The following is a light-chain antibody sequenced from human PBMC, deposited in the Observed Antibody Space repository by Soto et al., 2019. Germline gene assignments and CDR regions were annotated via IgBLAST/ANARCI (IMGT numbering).Light chain of an antibody. CDR2: KAS. CDR3: QQYNSTPLT. CDR1: RSISSW. Sequence: DIQMTQSPSTLSASVGDRVTITCRASRSISSWCAWYQQRPGKAPKLLIYKASSLESAVPSRFSGSGSGTDFTLTISSLQPDDFGTYYCQQYNSTPLTFGGGTRVEIK. J-gene: IGKJ4*01. V-gene: IGKV1-5*03.